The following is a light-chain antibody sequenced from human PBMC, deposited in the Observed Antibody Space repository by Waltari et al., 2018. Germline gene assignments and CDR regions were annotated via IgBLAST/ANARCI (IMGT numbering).Light chain of an antibody. CDR2: DVS. CDR1: QSISSW. Sequence: DIQMTQSPSTLSASVGDRVTITCRASQSISSWLAWYQQKPGKAPKLLRYDVSSLESWVPSRFSGSGSGTEFTLTISSLQPDDFATYYCHQYNSYPWTFGQGTKVEIK. V-gene: IGKV1-5*01. J-gene: IGKJ1*01. CDR3: HQYNSYPWT.